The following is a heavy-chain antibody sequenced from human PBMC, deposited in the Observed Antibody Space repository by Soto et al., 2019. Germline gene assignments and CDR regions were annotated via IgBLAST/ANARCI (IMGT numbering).Heavy chain of an antibody. J-gene: IGHJ4*03. D-gene: IGHD6-6*01. Sequence: GGSLRLSCAASGFTFSSYAMHWVRQAPGKGLDWVAVISYDGSNIYYAESVKGRSTISRDNSKSTLYLQMNSLRPEDTAVYYCATASTDFDTWGLGTMVTVSS. CDR3: ATASTDFDT. CDR2: ISYDGSNI. V-gene: IGHV3-30-3*01. CDR1: GFTFSSYA.